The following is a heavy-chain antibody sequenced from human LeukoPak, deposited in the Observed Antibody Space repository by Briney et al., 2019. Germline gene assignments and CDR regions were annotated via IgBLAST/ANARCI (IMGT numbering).Heavy chain of an antibody. CDR2: MKQSGTP. D-gene: IGHD3-10*01. Sequence: SETLSLTCAVYGGSFSAFHWNWIRQSPAKGMEWLGEMKQSGTPRYNPSLQSRVTISVDKSKNQFSLNVRSVTAADTAVYYCASRPFLYGFRTYFDNWAQGTLVTVSS. CDR3: ASRPFLYGFRTYFDN. CDR1: GGSFSAFH. V-gene: IGHV4-34*01. J-gene: IGHJ4*02.